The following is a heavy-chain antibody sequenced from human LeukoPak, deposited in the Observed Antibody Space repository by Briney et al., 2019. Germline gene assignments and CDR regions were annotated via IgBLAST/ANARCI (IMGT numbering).Heavy chain of an antibody. V-gene: IGHV3-53*01. J-gene: IGHJ4*02. D-gene: IGHD4-23*01. CDR1: GFTVSRNY. Sequence: PGGSLRLSCAASGFTVSRNYYMNWVRQAPGKGLEWVSVIYSVGTTYYADSVKGRFTISRDNSKNTVYLQMNSLRAEDTAVYYCARGDDYGGAWYYFDCWGQGTLVTVSS. CDR2: IYSVGTT. CDR3: ARGDDYGGAWYYFDC.